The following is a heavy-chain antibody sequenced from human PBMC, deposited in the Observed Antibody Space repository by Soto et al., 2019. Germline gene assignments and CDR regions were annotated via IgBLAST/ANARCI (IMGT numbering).Heavy chain of an antibody. CDR1: GGSISSGGYS. CDR2: IYHSGST. CDR3: AAGGGLPRYS. Sequence: QLQLQESGSGLVKPSQTLSLTCAVSGGSISSGGYSWSWIRQPPGKGLEWIGYIYHSGSTYYNPSPKRRVTISVARSKNQCSPKLRSVAAADTAVYYCAAGGGLPRYSWGQGTLVTVSS. D-gene: IGHD5-12*01. J-gene: IGHJ4*02. V-gene: IGHV4-30-2*01.